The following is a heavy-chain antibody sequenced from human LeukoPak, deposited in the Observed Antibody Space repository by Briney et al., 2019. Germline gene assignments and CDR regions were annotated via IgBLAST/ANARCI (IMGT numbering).Heavy chain of an antibody. CDR3: ARTNRNSSSWLTPNAYYYYGMDV. Sequence: SVEVSCKASGGTFSSYAISWVRQAPGQGLEWMGGIIPIFGTANYAQKFQGRVTITADESTSTAYMELSSLRSEDTAVYYCARTNRNSSSWLTPNAYYYYGMDVWGQGTTVTVSS. D-gene: IGHD6-13*01. V-gene: IGHV1-69*01. CDR1: GGTFSSYA. J-gene: IGHJ6*02. CDR2: IIPIFGTA.